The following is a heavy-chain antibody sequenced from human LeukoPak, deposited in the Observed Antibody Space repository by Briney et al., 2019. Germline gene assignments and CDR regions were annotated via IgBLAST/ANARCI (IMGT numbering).Heavy chain of an antibody. CDR1: GFTFDDYA. CDR2: ISWNSGSI. Sequence: GGSLRLSCAAAGFTFDDYAMHWVRQAPGKGLEWVSGISWNSGSIGYADSVKGRFTISRDNAKNSLYLQMNSLRAEDTALYYCAKEARAIAVATYFDYWGQGTLVTVSS. V-gene: IGHV3-9*01. D-gene: IGHD6-19*01. J-gene: IGHJ4*02. CDR3: AKEARAIAVATYFDY.